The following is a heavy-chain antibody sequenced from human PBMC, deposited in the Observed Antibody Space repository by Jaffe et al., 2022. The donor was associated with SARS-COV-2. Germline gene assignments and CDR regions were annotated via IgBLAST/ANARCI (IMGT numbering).Heavy chain of an antibody. V-gene: IGHV2-5*01. CDR3: AHRGSGYDFWSGYYMVPTDRHWFDP. CDR1: GFSLSTSGVG. D-gene: IGHD3-3*01. CDR2: IYWNDDK. J-gene: IGHJ5*02. Sequence: QITLKESGPTLVKPTQTLTLTCTFSGFSLSTSGVGVGWIRQPPGKALEWLALIYWNDDKRYSPSLKSRLTITKDTSKNQVVLTMTNMDPVDTATYYCAHRGSGYDFWSGYYMVPTDRHWFDPWGQGTLVTVSS.